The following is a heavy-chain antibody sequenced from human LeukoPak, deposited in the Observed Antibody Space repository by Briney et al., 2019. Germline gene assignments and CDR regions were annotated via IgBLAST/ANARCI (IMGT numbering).Heavy chain of an antibody. J-gene: IGHJ5*02. D-gene: IGHD3-10*01. CDR2: IYGSRST. Sequence: ASETLSLTCTVSGDSISSLFLSWIRQPAGKGLEWIGRIYGSRSTTYNPSLKSRVTMSVDTSKNQFSLKLTSVTAADTAVYYCARDSGTTGEVKFDPWGHGSLVTVSS. CDR3: ARDSGTTGEVKFDP. V-gene: IGHV4-4*07. CDR1: GDSISSLF.